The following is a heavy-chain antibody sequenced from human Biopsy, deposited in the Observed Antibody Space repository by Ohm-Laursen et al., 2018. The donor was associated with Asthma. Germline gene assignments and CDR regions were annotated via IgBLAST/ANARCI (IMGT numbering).Heavy chain of an antibody. CDR3: ARKAGSCISRTCYSLDF. Sequence: SSVKVSCKPLGGTFNTYVTGWVRQAPGQGLEWMGGINSVFGTTTYPQKFQDRVTITADDSTSTVYMELSSLRSEDTAVYYCARKAGSCISRTCYSLDFWGQGTLVTVPS. CDR1: GGTFNTYV. V-gene: IGHV1-69*01. D-gene: IGHD2-2*01. CDR2: INSVFGTT. J-gene: IGHJ4*02.